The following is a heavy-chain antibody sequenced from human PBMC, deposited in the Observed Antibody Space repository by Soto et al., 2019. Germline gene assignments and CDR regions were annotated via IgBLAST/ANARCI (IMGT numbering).Heavy chain of an antibody. CDR1: GGTFSSYT. Sequence: QVQLVQSGAEVKKPGSSVTVSCKASGGTFSSYTISWVRQAPGQGLEWMGGIIPIFGTANYAQKFQGRVTITADESSSTAERELSGLRSEDTAVYYCARGNHRWLQLWYFGLWGPGTLVTVSS. CDR3: ARGNHRWLQLWYFGL. J-gene: IGHJ2*01. D-gene: IGHD5-12*01. CDR2: IIPIFGTA. V-gene: IGHV1-69*12.